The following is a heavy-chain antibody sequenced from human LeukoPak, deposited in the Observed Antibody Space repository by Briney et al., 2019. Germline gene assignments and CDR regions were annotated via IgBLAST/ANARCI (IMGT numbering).Heavy chain of an antibody. CDR1: GYTFTSYA. CDR3: AKNLRFLGGLSRAPNYSSNGREV. D-gene: IGHD3-3*01. V-gene: IGHV7-4-1*02. Sequence: ASVKVSCKASGYTFTSYAMNWVRQAPGQGLEWMGWINTNTGNPTYAQGFTGRFVFSLDTSVSTAYLQISSLRAEDTAVYYCAKNLRFLGGLSRAPNYSSNGREVWGKGPTVPV. J-gene: IGHJ6*04. CDR2: INTNTGNP.